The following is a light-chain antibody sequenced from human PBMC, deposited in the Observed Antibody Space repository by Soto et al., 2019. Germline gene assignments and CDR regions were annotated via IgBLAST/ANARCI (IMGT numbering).Light chain of an antibody. CDR2: DAS. CDR1: QSISSTY. CDR3: QQYGSSPIT. J-gene: IGKJ5*01. V-gene: IGKV3-20*01. Sequence: EIVLTQSPGTLSLSPGERATLSCMASQSISSTYLAWYQQKPGQAPRLLIYDASNRATGIPARFSGSGSGTDFTLTISSLEPEDFAVYYCQQYGSSPITFGQGTRLEI.